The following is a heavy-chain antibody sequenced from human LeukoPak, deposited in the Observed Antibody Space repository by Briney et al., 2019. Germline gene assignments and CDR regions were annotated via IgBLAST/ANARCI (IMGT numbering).Heavy chain of an antibody. J-gene: IGHJ1*01. CDR2: SYTSGNT. D-gene: IGHD3-16*01. CDR3: AKMTSASWGYFQH. CDR1: GGSISSGSYY. V-gene: IGHV4-61*02. Sequence: SETLSLTCIVSGGSISSGSYYWSWIRQPAGKGLEGIGRSYTSGNTNYNPSLKSRVTISVDTSKNQFSLRLSSVTAADTAVYYCAKMTSASWGYFQHWGRGTLVTVSS.